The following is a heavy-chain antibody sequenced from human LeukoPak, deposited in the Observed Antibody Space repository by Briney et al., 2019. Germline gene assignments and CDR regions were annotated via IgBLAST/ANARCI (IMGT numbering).Heavy chain of an antibody. D-gene: IGHD3-9*01. J-gene: IGHJ5*02. CDR3: ARVAHYDILTGLNWFDP. CDR2: IIPIFGTA. CDR1: GGTFSSYA. V-gene: IGHV1-69*06. Sequence: SVKVSCKASGGTFSSYAISWVRQAPGQGLEWMGGIIPIFGTANYAQKFQGRVTITADKSTSTAYMELSSLRYEDTAVYYCARVAHYDILTGLNWFDPWGLGTLVTVSS.